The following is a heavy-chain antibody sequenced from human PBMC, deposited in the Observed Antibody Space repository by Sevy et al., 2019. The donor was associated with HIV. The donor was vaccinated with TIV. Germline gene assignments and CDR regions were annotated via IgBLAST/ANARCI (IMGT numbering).Heavy chain of an antibody. Sequence: GSLRLSCAASGFTFSSYWMSWVRQAPGKGLEWVATMKEDGSERNYVDSVKGRFTISRDNAKNSLYLQMNSLRAEDTAVYYCVREGVGGYSYSLHCWGQGTMVTVSS. CDR1: GFTFSSYW. V-gene: IGHV3-7*01. CDR2: MKEDGSER. J-gene: IGHJ4*02. D-gene: IGHD5-18*01. CDR3: VREGVGGYSYSLHC.